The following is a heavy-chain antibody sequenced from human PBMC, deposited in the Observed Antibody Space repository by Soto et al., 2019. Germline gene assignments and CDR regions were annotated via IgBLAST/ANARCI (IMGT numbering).Heavy chain of an antibody. J-gene: IGHJ5*02. CDR2: IWYDGSNE. D-gene: IGHD2-15*01. CDR3: ARVAYCSGGACYPDA. CDR1: GFRFNTHA. V-gene: IGHV3-33*01. Sequence: QVQLVESGGGVVQPGRSLRLSCAASGFRFNTHAMHWVRQAPGKGLEWVAVIWYDGSNEDYVNSVKGRFTISRDNSKNMLNLQMNSLRVEDTGVYYCARVAYCSGGACYPDAWGKGTLVTVSP.